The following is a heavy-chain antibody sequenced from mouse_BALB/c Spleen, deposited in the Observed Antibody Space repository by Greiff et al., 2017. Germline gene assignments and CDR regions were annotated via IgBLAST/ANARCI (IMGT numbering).Heavy chain of an antibody. V-gene: IGHV1-15*01. CDR2: IDPETGGT. CDR3: TPYGSSYDFDY. D-gene: IGHD1-1*01. Sequence: QVQLQQSGAELVRPGASVTLSCKASDYTFTDYEMHWVKQTPVHGLEWIGAIDPETGGTAYNQKFKGKATLTADKSSSTAYMELRSLTSEDSAVYYCTPYGSSYDFDYWGQGTTLTVSS. J-gene: IGHJ2*01. CDR1: DYTFTDYE.